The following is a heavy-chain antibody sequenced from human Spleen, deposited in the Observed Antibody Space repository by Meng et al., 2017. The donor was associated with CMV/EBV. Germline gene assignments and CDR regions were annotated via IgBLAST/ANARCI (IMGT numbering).Heavy chain of an antibody. CDR2: ISRDGNNK. CDR3: ARGPHFTLVRRVIHY. D-gene: IGHD3-10*01. Sequence: GESLKISCAASGFTFDDYTMHWVRQAPGKGLEWVAFISRDGNNKYYADSVKGRFTISRDYSKNMLYLQMNSVRGEDTAVYYCARGPHFTLVRRVIHYWGQGTLVTVSS. J-gene: IGHJ4*02. V-gene: IGHV3-30*03. CDR1: GFTFDDYT.